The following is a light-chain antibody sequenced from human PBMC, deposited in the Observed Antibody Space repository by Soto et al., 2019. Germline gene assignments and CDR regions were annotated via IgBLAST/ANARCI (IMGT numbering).Light chain of an antibody. CDR3: QQFDDLPLT. J-gene: IGKJ4*01. Sequence: DIQMTQSPSSLSASVGDRVILTCQASQDIARLLNWYQQKPGKAPKLLIYDASHLEAGVPSRFSGSGSGAHFTLTINSLQPEDFATYFCQQFDDLPLTFGGGTKVEI. V-gene: IGKV1-33*01. CDR1: QDIARL. CDR2: DAS.